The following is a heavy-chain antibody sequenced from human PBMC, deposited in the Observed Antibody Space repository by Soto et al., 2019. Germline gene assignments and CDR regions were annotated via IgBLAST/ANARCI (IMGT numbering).Heavy chain of an antibody. V-gene: IGHV3-30-3*01. J-gene: IGHJ6*02. CDR1: GFTFSSYA. CDR3: ARERYCSSTSCYIVGYYGMYV. Sequence: PGGSLRLSCAASGFTFSSYAMHWVRQAPGKGLEWVAVISYDGSNKYYADSVKGRFTISRDNSKNTLYLQMNSLRAEDTAVYYCARERYCSSTSCYIVGYYGMYVWGQGTTVTVSS. D-gene: IGHD2-2*02. CDR2: ISYDGSNK.